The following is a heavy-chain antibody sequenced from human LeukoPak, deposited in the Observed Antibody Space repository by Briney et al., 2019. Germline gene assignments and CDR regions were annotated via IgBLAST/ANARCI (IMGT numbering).Heavy chain of an antibody. D-gene: IGHD6-13*01. CDR2: INHSGST. V-gene: IGHV4-34*01. CDR1: GGSFSGYY. J-gene: IGHJ6*03. CDR3: ARGGNGAPYRSQLYYYYMDV. Sequence: SETLSLTCAVYGGSFSGYYWSWIRQPPGKGLEWIGEINHSGSTNYNPSLKSRVTISVDTSKNQFSLKLSSVTAADTAVYYCARGGNGAPYRSQLYYYYMDVWGKGTTVTVSS.